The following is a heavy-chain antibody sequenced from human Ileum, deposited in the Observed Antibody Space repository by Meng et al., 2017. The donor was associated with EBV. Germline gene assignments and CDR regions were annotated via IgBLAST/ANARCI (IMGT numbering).Heavy chain of an antibody. Sequence: QLKGSGPGLVKPSGTLSLTCAVSGGSITERNSWSWVRQPPGQGLEWIGEIYHNGGTNYNPSLKSRVTISVDKSKNEISLKLRSVTAADTAVYYCARWAFIYSYGFDNWGQGTLVTVPS. CDR3: ARWAFIYSYGFDN. CDR1: GGSITERNS. CDR2: IYHNGGT. D-gene: IGHD5-18*01. V-gene: IGHV4-4*02. J-gene: IGHJ4*02.